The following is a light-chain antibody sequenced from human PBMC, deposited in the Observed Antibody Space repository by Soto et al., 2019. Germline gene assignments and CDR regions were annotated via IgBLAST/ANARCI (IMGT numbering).Light chain of an antibody. V-gene: IGLV2-8*01. J-gene: IGLJ2*01. CDR1: SSDVGGYNY. Sequence: QSVLTQPPSASGSPGQSVTISCTGTSSDVGGYNYVSWYQQHPGKVPKLMIYEVTRRPSGVPDRFSGSKSGNTASLTVSGLQAEDEADYYCSSYAGSNYYVVFGGGTKLTV. CDR3: SSYAGSNYYVV. CDR2: EVT.